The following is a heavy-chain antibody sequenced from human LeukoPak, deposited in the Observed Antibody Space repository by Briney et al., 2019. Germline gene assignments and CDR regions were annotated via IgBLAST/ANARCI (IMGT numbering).Heavy chain of an antibody. J-gene: IGHJ5*02. D-gene: IGHD3-10*01. CDR3: ARGGSGSYYNPYNWFDP. Sequence: DSVKGRFTISRDNSKNTLYLQMNSLRAEDTAVYYCARGGSGSYYNPYNWFDPWGQGTLVTVSS. V-gene: IGHV3-30*07.